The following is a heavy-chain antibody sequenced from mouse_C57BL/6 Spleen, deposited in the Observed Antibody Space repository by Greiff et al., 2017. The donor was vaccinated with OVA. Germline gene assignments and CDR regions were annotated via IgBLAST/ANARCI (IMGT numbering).Heavy chain of an antibody. CDR1: GFTFSDYG. V-gene: IGHV5-17*01. Sequence: EVMLVESGGGLVKPGGSLKLSCAASGFTFSDYGMHWVRQAPEKGLEWVAYISSGSSTIYYADTVKGRFTISRDNAKNTLFLQMTSLRSEDTAMYYCARGGLGLWYFDVWGTGTTVTVSS. J-gene: IGHJ1*03. CDR2: ISSGSSTI. CDR3: ARGGLGLWYFDV. D-gene: IGHD4-1*01.